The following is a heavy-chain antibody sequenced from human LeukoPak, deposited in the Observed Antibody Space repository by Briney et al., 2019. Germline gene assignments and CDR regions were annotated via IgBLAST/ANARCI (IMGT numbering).Heavy chain of an antibody. J-gene: IGHJ4*02. CDR1: GGSLSSYY. V-gene: IGHV4-59*08. Sequence: SETLSLTCTVSGGSLSSYYWSWIRQPPGKGLEWIGYIYYSGSTNYNPSLKSRATISINTSKNQFSLNLTSVTAADTAVYYGARGMYYYDGSGDYWGQGTLGTVSS. CDR2: IYYSGST. CDR3: ARGMYYYDGSGDY. D-gene: IGHD3-22*01.